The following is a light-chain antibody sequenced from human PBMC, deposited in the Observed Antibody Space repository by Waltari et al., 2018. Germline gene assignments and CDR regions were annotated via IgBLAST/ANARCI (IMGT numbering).Light chain of an antibody. Sequence: DIQMTQSPSTLSASVGDRVTITCRASQSISSWLAWYQQKPGKAPKLLIYKASSLESGVPSRFGGSGSGTEFTLTISSLQPDDFATYYCQQYNNYPFTFGPGT. CDR1: QSISSW. CDR3: QQYNNYPFT. CDR2: KAS. J-gene: IGKJ3*01. V-gene: IGKV1-5*03.